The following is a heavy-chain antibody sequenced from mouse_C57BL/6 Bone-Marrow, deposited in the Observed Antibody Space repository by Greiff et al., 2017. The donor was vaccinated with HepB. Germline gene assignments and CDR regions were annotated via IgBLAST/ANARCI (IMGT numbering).Heavy chain of an antibody. CDR1: GYTFTDYY. CDR2: IFPGSGST. D-gene: IGHD1-1*01. V-gene: IGHV1-75*01. CDR3: ARSYYYGSSYRWYFDV. J-gene: IGHJ1*03. Sequence: VQLQQSGPELVKPGASVKISCKASGYTFTDYYINWVKQRPGQGHEWIGWIFPGSGSTYYNEKFKGKATLTVDKSSSTAYMLLSSLTSEDSAVYFCARSYYYGSSYRWYFDVWGTGTTVTVSS.